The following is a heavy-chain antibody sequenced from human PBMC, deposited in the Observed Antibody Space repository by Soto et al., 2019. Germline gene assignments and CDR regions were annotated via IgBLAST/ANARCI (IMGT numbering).Heavy chain of an antibody. V-gene: IGHV1-69*13. CDR1: GGTFSSYA. Sequence: SVKVSCKASGGTFSSYAISWVRQAPGQGLEWMGGIIPIFGTANYAQKFQGRVTITADESTSTAYMELSSLRSEDTAVYYCARTVLMVTPDAFDIWRQGTMVTVSS. CDR2: IIPIFGTA. CDR3: ARTVLMVTPDAFDI. J-gene: IGHJ3*02. D-gene: IGHD2-8*01.